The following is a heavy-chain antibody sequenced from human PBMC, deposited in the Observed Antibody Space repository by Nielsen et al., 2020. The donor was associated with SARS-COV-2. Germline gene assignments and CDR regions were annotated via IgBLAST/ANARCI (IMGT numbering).Heavy chain of an antibody. V-gene: IGHV4-39*01. Sequence: SETLSLTCTVSGGSISSSSYYWGWIRQPPGKGLEWIGSIYYSGSTYYNPSLKSRVTISVDTSKNQFSLKLSSVTAADTAVYYCARPGRDGSYFDYWGQGTLVTVSS. CDR1: GGSISSSSYY. D-gene: IGHD5-24*01. CDR3: ARPGRDGSYFDY. CDR2: IYYSGST. J-gene: IGHJ4*02.